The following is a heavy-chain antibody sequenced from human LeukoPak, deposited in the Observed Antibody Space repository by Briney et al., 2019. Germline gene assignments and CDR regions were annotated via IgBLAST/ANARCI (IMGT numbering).Heavy chain of an antibody. Sequence: SETLSLTCAVHGGSFNGYYWNWLRQPPGKGLEWLGEINHSGSTNYNPSLKSRVTISVDTSKNQFSLMLSSVTAADTAVYYCARGRYSRDYVWGSYRFVYWGQGTLVTVSS. CDR1: GGSFNGYY. CDR2: INHSGST. CDR3: ARGRYSRDYVWGSYRFVY. D-gene: IGHD3-16*02. J-gene: IGHJ4*02. V-gene: IGHV4-34*01.